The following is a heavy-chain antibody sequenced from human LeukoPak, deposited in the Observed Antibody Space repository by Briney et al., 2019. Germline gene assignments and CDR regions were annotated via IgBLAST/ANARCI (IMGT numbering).Heavy chain of an antibody. D-gene: IGHD6-19*01. CDR1: GGSISSGGYS. J-gene: IGHJ4*02. V-gene: IGHV4-30-4*07. Sequence: SETLSLTCAVSGGSISSGGYSWSWIRQPPGKGLEWIGYIYYSGSTYYNPSLKSRVTISVDTSKNQFSLKLSSVTAADTAVYYCARGLGYSSGWYDYWGQGTLVTVSS. CDR3: ARGLGYSSGWYDY. CDR2: IYYSGST.